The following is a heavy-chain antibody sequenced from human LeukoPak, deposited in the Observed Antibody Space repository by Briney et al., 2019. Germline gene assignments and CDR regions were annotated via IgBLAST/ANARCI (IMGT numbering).Heavy chain of an antibody. CDR2: ITPSGGA. D-gene: IGHD5-24*01. CDR1: GYTFTSYA. J-gene: IGHJ4*02. CDR3: ARDRYGDGFAHFDY. V-gene: IGHV1-2*02. Sequence: ASVKVSCKASGYTFTSYAMHWVRRAPGQGLEWMGWITPSGGAYYPQKFQGRVAITRDTSITTAYMDLNRLTSDDTAVYYCARDRYGDGFAHFDYWGQGALVTVSS.